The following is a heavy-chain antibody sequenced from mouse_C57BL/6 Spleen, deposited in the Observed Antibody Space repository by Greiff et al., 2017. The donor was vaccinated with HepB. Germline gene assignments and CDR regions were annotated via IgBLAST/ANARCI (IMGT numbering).Heavy chain of an antibody. CDR3: TRGKGAWFAY. CDR1: GYTFTDYE. Sequence: VQLQQSGAELVRPGASVTLSCKASGYTFTDYEMHWVKQTPVHGLEWIGAIDPETGGTAYNQKFKGKAILTADKSSSTAYMELRSLTSDDSAVYYCTRGKGAWFAYWGQGTLVTVSA. CDR2: IDPETGGT. J-gene: IGHJ3*01. V-gene: IGHV1-15*01.